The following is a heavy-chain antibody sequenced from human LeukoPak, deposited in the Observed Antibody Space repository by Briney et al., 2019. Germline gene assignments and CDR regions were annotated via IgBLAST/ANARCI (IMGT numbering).Heavy chain of an antibody. CDR3: AKDNWLPSSPAVAGLGD. CDR1: GFTFDDYG. Sequence: GGSLRLSCAASGFTFDDYGMSWVRHAPGKGLEWVSGINWNGGSTGYADSVKGRFTISRDNSKNTLYLQMNSLRAEDTAVYYCAKDNWLPSSPAVAGLGDWNQGTLVIVSS. J-gene: IGHJ4*02. CDR2: INWNGGST. D-gene: IGHD6-19*01. V-gene: IGHV3-20*04.